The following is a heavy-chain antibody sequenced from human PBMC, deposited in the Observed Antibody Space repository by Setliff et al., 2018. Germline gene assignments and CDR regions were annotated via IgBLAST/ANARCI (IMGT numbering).Heavy chain of an antibody. D-gene: IGHD6-13*01. Sequence: PSETLSLTCAVYGGSFSGYYWSWIRQPPGKGLEWIGSIYYSGSTYYNPSLKSRVTISVDTSKNQFSLKLSSVTAADTAVYYCARVSMYSSSWYYYYYGMDVWGQGTTVTV. J-gene: IGHJ6*02. CDR2: IYYSGST. V-gene: IGHV4-34*01. CDR3: ARVSMYSSSWYYYYYGMDV. CDR1: GGSFSGYY.